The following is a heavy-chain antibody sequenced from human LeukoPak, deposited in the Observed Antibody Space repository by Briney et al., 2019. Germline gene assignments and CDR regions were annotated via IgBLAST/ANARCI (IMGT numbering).Heavy chain of an antibody. CDR2: IRYDGSNK. CDR3: AKGGSRGTYYFDY. V-gene: IGHV3-30*02. J-gene: IGHJ4*02. CDR1: GLTLSSYV. D-gene: IGHD1-26*01. Sequence: PGGSLRLSCAASGLTLSSYVMHWVRQAPGKGLEWVTFIRYDGSNKYYADSVKGRFTISRDNSMNTVNLQMNSRRPEDTAVYYCAKGGSRGTYYFDYWGRGILVTVSS.